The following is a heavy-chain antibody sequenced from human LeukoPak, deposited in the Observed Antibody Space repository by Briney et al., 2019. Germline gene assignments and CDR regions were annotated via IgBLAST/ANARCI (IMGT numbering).Heavy chain of an antibody. J-gene: IGHJ4*02. D-gene: IGHD1-1*01. CDR3: AKESGTTGTRGFDC. V-gene: IGHV3-23*01. CDR2: IRGSGGST. CDR1: GFTFSSYG. Sequence: PGGSLRLSCAASGFTFSSYGMSWVRQAPGKGLEWVSTIRGSGGSTYYADSVKGWFTISRDNSQNTLYLHMNSLRAEDTAVYSCAKESGTTGTRGFDCWGQGTLVTVSS.